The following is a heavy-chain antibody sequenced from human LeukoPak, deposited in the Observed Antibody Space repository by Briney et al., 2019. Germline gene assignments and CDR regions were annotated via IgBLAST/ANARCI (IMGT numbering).Heavy chain of an antibody. D-gene: IGHD2-15*01. CDR3: ARGTGGSWYSYYYYGMDV. V-gene: IGHV3-11*06. CDR2: ISSSSSYT. J-gene: IGHJ6*04. CDR1: GFTFSDYY. Sequence: GGSLRLSCAASGFTFSDYYMGWIRQAPGKGLEWVSYISSSSSYTNYADSVKGRFTISRDNAKNSLYLQMNSLRAEDTAVYYCARGTGGSWYSYYYYGMDVWGKGTTVTVSS.